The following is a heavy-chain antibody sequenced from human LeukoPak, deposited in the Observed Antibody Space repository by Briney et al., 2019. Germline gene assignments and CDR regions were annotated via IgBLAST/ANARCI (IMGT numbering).Heavy chain of an antibody. D-gene: IGHD1-26*01. Sequence: SETLSLTCIVSGGSIISRHWSWIRQPAGKGLEWIGHIYSSGGTNYNPSLKSRVTMSVDTSTNHLSLPLTSVPAADTPVFYCGTRWDGENAFDIWGQGTIVTVSS. CDR1: GGSIISRH. CDR2: IYSSGGT. J-gene: IGHJ3*02. CDR3: GTRWDGENAFDI. V-gene: IGHV4-4*07.